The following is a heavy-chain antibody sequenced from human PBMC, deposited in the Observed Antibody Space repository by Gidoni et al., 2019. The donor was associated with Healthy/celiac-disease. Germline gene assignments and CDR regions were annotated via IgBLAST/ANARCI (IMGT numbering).Heavy chain of an antibody. CDR3: AKAPDYYDSSGYPPKYYFDY. D-gene: IGHD3-22*01. V-gene: IGHV3-23*01. CDR2: SRGSGGST. Sequence: EVQLLESGGGLVQPGGSLRLSCAASGFTFRSYAMSWVRQAPGKGLEWVSASRGSGGSTYYSDSVKGRFTISRDNSKNTLYLQMISLRAEDTAVYYCAKAPDYYDSSGYPPKYYFDYWGQGTLVTV. J-gene: IGHJ4*02. CDR1: GFTFRSYA.